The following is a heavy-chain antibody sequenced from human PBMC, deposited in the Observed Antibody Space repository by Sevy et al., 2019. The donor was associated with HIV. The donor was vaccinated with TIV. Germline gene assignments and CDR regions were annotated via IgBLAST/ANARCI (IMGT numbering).Heavy chain of an antibody. CDR3: ARDGYSSGWAFDY. Sequence: GAVKVSCRASGYTFTGYYIHWVRQAPGQGLERTGRINPNSGGTNYAQKFQGRVTMSRDTSISTAYMELSRLRSDDTAVYYSARDGYSSGWAFDYWGQGTLVFVSS. J-gene: IGHJ4*02. CDR2: INPNSGGT. D-gene: IGHD6-19*01. V-gene: IGHV1-2*06. CDR1: GYTFTGYY.